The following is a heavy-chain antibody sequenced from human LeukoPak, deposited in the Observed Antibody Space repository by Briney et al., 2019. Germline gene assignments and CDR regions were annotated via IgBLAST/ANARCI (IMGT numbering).Heavy chain of an antibody. CDR1: GGTFSSYA. CDR3: ARDKADIVATITDYPFDY. D-gene: IGHD5-12*01. V-gene: IGHV1-69*04. Sequence: SVKVSCKASGGTFSSYAISWVRQAPGQGLELMGRNIPILGIANFAKKFQGRVTFTADKSTSTAYKELSSLRSEDTAVYYCARDKADIVATITDYPFDYWGQGTLVTVSS. J-gene: IGHJ4*02. CDR2: NIPILGIA.